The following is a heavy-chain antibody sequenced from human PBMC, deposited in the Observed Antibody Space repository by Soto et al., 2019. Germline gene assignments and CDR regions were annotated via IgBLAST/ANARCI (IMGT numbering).Heavy chain of an antibody. CDR2: IIPMFVTG. V-gene: IGHV1-69*12. CDR1: GGTFSSYA. J-gene: IGHJ5*02. D-gene: IGHD3-22*01. CDR3: ARDRGPSSGYYPYWFDP. Sequence: QVQLVQSGAEVKKPGSSVKVSCKASGGTFSSYAITWVRQAPGQGLGWWGGIIPMFVTGTHAQKFQGRVTITADESTSTAYMELSSLRSEDTAVYYCARDRGPSSGYYPYWFDPWGQGTLVTVSS.